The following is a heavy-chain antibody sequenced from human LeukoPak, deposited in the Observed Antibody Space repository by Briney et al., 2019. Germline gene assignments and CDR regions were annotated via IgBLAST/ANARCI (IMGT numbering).Heavy chain of an antibody. D-gene: IGHD3-10*01. J-gene: IGHJ6*02. CDR2: TYYSGST. CDR1: GGSISSYY. CDR3: ARDPGPLTYYYGSGSYYNYYGMDV. V-gene: IGHV4-59*01. Sequence: SETLSLTCTVSGGSISSYYWSWIRQPPGKGLEWIGYTYYSGSTNYNPSLKSRVTISVDTSKNQFSLKLSSVTAADTAVYYCARDPGPLTYYYGSGSYYNYYGMDVWGQGTTVTVSS.